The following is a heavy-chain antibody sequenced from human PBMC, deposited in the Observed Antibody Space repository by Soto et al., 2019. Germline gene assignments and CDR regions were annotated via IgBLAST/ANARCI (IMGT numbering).Heavy chain of an antibody. CDR1: GGTFSRYA. V-gene: IGHV1-69*13. Sequence: ASMKVSCKASGGTFSRYAISRVRQAPGQRLEWMGGIIPIFGTANYAQKFQARVTITADESTSTAYMELSSLRSEDTAVYYCARDQTTVTNYYYYGMDVWGQGTTVTVSS. CDR2: IIPIFGTA. J-gene: IGHJ6*02. D-gene: IGHD4-17*01. CDR3: ARDQTTVTNYYYYGMDV.